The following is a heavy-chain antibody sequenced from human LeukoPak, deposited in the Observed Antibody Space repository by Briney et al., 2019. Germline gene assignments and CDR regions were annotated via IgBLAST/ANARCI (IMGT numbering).Heavy chain of an antibody. CDR3: ARGDTAMPRGY. V-gene: IGHV1-2*04. D-gene: IGHD5-18*01. Sequence: ASVKVSRKASGYTFTGHYMHWVRQAPGQGLEWMGWINPNCGGTNYAQKFQGWVTMTRDTSISTAYMELSRLRSDDTAVYYCARGDTAMPRGYWGQGTLVTVSS. CDR2: INPNCGGT. J-gene: IGHJ4*02. CDR1: GYTFTGHY.